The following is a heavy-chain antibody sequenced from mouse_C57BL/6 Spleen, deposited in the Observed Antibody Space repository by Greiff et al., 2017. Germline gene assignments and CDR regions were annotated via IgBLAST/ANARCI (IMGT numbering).Heavy chain of an antibody. Sequence: QVQLKQSGAELVRPGTSVKVSCKASGYAFTNYLIEWVKQRPGQGLEWIGVINPGCGGTNYNEKFKGKATLTADKSSSTAYMQLSSLTSEDSAVYFCARTYDSAYWYFDVWGTGTTVTVSS. CDR1: GYAFTNYL. J-gene: IGHJ1*03. V-gene: IGHV1-54*01. CDR2: INPGCGGT. CDR3: ARTYDSAYWYFDV. D-gene: IGHD2-12*01.